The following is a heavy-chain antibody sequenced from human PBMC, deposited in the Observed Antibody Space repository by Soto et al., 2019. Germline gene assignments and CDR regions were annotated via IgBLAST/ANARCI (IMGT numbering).Heavy chain of an antibody. CDR1: GFTFSSYA. CDR2: ISGSGGST. J-gene: IGHJ6*02. V-gene: IGHV3-23*01. D-gene: IGHD5-12*01. Sequence: GGSLRLSCAASGFTFSSYAMSWVRQAPGKGLEWVSAISGSGGSTYYADSVKGRFTISRDNSKNTLYLQMNSLRAEDTAVYYCAKWPYSGYEYPIYYYYYGMDVWGQGTTVTVSS. CDR3: AKWPYSGYEYPIYYYYYGMDV.